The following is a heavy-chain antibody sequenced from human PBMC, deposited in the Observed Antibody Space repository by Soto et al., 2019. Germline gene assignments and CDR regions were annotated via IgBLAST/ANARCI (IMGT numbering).Heavy chain of an antibody. CDR1: GGSISSYY. Sequence: PSETLSLTCPVSGGSISSYYWSWIRQPPGKGLEWIGYIYYSGSTNYNPSLKSRVTISVDTSKNQFSLKLSSVTAADTAVYYCARHEKDEYYDSWSGYNGDAFDIWGQGTMVTVSS. CDR2: IYYSGST. D-gene: IGHD3-3*01. V-gene: IGHV4-59*08. CDR3: ARHEKDEYYDSWSGYNGDAFDI. J-gene: IGHJ3*02.